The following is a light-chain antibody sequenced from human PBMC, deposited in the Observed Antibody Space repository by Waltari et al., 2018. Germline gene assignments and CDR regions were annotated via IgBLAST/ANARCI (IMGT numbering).Light chain of an antibody. Sequence: DIQLTQSPSSLAASAGDTITIPCRASQDIGTSLAWYQQKPGEAPKLLVFVASRLQGGVPSRFSGNGSGTDFSLTIRSLQPEDFATYYCQEFYGSLSRTFGGGTKVDIK. V-gene: IGKV1-NL1*01. J-gene: IGKJ4*01. CDR2: VAS. CDR3: QEFYGSLSRT. CDR1: QDIGTS.